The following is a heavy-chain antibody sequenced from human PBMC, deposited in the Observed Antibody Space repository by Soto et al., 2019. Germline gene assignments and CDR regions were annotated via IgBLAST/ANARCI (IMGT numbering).Heavy chain of an antibody. CDR1: GGSFSGYY. D-gene: IGHD3-10*01. J-gene: IGHJ6*02. CDR3: AIGVWFGESMSYYYGMDV. V-gene: IGHV4-34*01. Sequence: KPSETLSLTCAVYGGSFSGYYWSWIRQPPGKGLEWIGEINHSGSTNYNPSLKSRVTISVDTSKNQFSLKLSSVTAADTAVYYCAIGVWFGESMSYYYGMDVWGQGTTVTVSS. CDR2: INHSGST.